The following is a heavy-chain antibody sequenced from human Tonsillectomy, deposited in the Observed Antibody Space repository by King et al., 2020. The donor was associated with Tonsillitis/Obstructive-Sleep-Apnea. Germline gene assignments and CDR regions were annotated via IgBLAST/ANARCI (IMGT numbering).Heavy chain of an antibody. CDR3: AGRITMVRGVKKGFQH. CDR2: INHSGST. CDR1: GGSFSGYY. J-gene: IGHJ1*01. V-gene: IGHV4-34*01. Sequence: VQLQQWGAGLLKPSETLSLTCAVYGGSFSGYYWSWIRQPPGKGLEWIGEINHSGSTNYNPSLKSRVTISVDTSKNQFSLKLSSVTAADTAVYYCAGRITMVRGVKKGFQHWGQGTLVTVSS. D-gene: IGHD3-10*01.